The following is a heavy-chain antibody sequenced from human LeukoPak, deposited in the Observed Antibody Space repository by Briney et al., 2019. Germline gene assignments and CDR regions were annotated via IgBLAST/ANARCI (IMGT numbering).Heavy chain of an antibody. J-gene: IGHJ4*02. CDR3: ARGPGIAAAGTFDY. Sequence: SETLSLTCTVSGGSISSSSYYWGWIRQPPGKGLEWIGEINHSGSTNYNPSLKSRVTISVDTSKNQFSLKLSSVTAADTAVYYCARGPGIAAAGTFDYWGQGTLVTVSS. D-gene: IGHD6-13*01. CDR1: GGSISSSSYY. V-gene: IGHV4-39*07. CDR2: INHSGST.